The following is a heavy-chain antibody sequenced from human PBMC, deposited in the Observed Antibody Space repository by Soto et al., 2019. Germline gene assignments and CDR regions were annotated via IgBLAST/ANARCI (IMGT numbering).Heavy chain of an antibody. CDR2: ISGGGDRT. CDR3: ARKVLWSTSRPDWWYFDL. V-gene: IGHV3-23*01. D-gene: IGHD2-21*01. CDR1: GFTFINYA. Sequence: EVQLLESGGGLVQPGGSLRLSCVGSGFTFINYAMNWVRQPPGKGLEWVSGISGGGDRTFDADSVKGRFTISRDNSKNTVNLQMNSLRADDTSVYYCARKVLWSTSRPDWWYFDLWGRGTLVTVSS. J-gene: IGHJ2*01.